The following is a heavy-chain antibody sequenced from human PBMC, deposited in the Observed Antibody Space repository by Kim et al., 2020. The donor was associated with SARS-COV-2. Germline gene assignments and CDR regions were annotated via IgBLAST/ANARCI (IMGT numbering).Heavy chain of an antibody. V-gene: IGHV4-34*01. CDR2: INHSGST. CDR1: GGSFSGYY. D-gene: IGHD3-22*01. Sequence: SETLSLTCAVYGGSFSGYYWSWIRQPPGKGLEWIGEINHSGSTNYNPSLKSRVTISVDTSKNQISLKLSSVPAADTAVYYCSSGYSYYFDSSGYTPPMD. CDR3: SSGYSYYFDSSGYTPPMD. J-gene: IGHJ6*01.